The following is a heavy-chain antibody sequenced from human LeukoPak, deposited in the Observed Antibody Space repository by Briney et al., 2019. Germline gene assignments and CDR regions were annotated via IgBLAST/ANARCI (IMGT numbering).Heavy chain of an antibody. CDR1: GFTVSSNY. J-gene: IGHJ4*02. CDR3: ARDKNY. Sequence: PGGSLRLSCAASGFTVSSNYMSWVRQAPGKGLEWVSVIHCGSTNYADSVKGRFTVSTDNSKNMLYLQMKNLRAEDTAVYFCARDKNYWGQGTLVTVSS. CDR2: IHCGST. V-gene: IGHV3-53*01.